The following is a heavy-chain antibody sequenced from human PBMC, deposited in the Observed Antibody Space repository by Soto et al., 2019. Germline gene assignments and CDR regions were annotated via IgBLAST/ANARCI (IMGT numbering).Heavy chain of an antibody. V-gene: IGHV1-69*08. Sequence: QVQLVQSGAEVKKPGSSVKVSCKASGGTFSSYTISWVRQAPGQGLEWMGRIIPILGIANYAQKFQGRVTITADKSTSTAYMELSSLRSEDTAVYYCARERWLQVAIGQHSYYFDSWGQGTLVTVSS. CDR2: IIPILGIA. CDR1: GGTFSSYT. CDR3: ARERWLQVAIGQHSYYFDS. D-gene: IGHD5-12*01. J-gene: IGHJ4*02.